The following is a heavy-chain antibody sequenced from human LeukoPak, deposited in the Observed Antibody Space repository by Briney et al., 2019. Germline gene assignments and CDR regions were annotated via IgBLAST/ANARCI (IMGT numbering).Heavy chain of an antibody. J-gene: IGHJ4*02. D-gene: IGHD5-24*01. CDR2: IDPSSDTT. CDR3: ARPRSLQPKSPFDC. Sequence: ASVKVSCKASGYSFITYYIHWVRQAPGQGLEWMGMIDPSSDTTNYAQKFRGRISMTRDTSTSTVYVDLSSLTSEDTAMYYCARPRSLQPKSPFDCWGQGTLVTVSS. CDR1: GYSFITYY. V-gene: IGHV1-46*01.